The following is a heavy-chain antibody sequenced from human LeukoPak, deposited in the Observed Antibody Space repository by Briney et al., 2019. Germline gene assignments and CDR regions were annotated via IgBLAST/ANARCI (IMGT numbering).Heavy chain of an antibody. CDR3: ARDQGVTDPPPYGLDV. CDR1: GYTFTAYY. J-gene: IGHJ6*02. D-gene: IGHD2-21*02. Sequence: ASVKVSCKASGYTFTAYYIHWVRQAPGQGLEWMGWISPNSGGTDYAQKFQGRVTMTRDTSISTAYMELSSLRSDDTAVYYCARDQGVTDPPPYGLDVWGQGTTVTVSS. V-gene: IGHV1-2*02. CDR2: ISPNSGGT.